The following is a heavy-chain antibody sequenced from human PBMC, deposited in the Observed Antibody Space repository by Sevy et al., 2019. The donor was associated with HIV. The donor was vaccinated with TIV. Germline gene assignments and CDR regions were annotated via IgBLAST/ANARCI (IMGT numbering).Heavy chain of an antibody. CDR3: ARDPRTAAAGTRYFDY. CDR2: ISSSSSYI. J-gene: IGHJ4*02. D-gene: IGHD6-13*01. V-gene: IGHV3-21*01. CDR1: GFTFSSYS. Sequence: GGSLRLSCAASGFTFSSYSMNWVRQAPGKGLEWVSSISSSSSYIYYADSVKGRFTISRDNAKNSLYLQMNSLRAEDTAGYYWARDPRTAAAGTRYFDYWGQGTLVTVSS.